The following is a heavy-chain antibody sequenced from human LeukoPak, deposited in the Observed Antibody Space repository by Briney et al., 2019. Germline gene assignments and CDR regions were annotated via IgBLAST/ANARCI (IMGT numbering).Heavy chain of an antibody. J-gene: IGHJ6*03. Sequence: PSETLSLTCAVSEYSISSGYYWGWIRQPPGKGLEWTGSIYNSGSTYYNPSLKSRVTISVDTSKNQFSLKLTSVTAADTAMYYCARHVYYYYYYMDVWGKGTTVTVSS. CDR3: ARHVYYYYYYMDV. CDR1: EYSISSGYY. V-gene: IGHV4-38-2*01. CDR2: IYNSGST.